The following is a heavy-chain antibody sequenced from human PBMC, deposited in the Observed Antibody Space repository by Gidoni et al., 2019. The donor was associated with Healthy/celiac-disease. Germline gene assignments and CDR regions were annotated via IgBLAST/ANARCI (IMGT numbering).Heavy chain of an antibody. CDR1: GCTFSSYS. CDR3: ASNYYDSSGYYYPFDY. CDR2: ISSSSSTI. V-gene: IGHV3-48*01. Sequence: EVQLVESGGGLVQPGGSLRLSCAASGCTFSSYSMNWVRQAPGKGLEWVSYISSSSSTIYYADSVKGRFTISRDNAKNSLYLQMNSLRAEDTAVYYCASNYYDSSGYYYPFDYWGQGTLVTVSS. D-gene: IGHD3-22*01. J-gene: IGHJ4*02.